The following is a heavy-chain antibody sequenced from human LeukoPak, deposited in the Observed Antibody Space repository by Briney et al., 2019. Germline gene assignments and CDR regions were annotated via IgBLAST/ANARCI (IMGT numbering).Heavy chain of an antibody. J-gene: IGHJ6*03. CDR1: GFSFSNYA. Sequence: GGSLRLSCLASGFSFSNYAMSWVRQAPGKGLEWVSNAGSSSRLYGDSVKGRFSVSRDNSKNTLYLQMNSLRADDTAVYYCAKQRGALRENYYMGVWGKGTTVTVSS. CDR2: AGSSSR. CDR3: AKQRGALRENYYMGV. V-gene: IGHV3-23*01.